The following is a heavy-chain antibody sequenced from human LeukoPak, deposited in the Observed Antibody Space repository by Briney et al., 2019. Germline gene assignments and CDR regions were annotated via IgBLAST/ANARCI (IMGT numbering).Heavy chain of an antibody. CDR2: IYYTGAT. V-gene: IGHV4-59*08. J-gene: IGHJ4*02. Sequence: SETLSLTCTVSGGSTSSYYWTWIRQPPGKGLEWIGYIYYTGATSYNPSLKSRVTISVDTSKKQFSLKLTSVTAADTAVYYCARYGGSGWVIDDWGQGTLVTVSS. CDR1: GGSTSSYY. D-gene: IGHD6-19*01. CDR3: ARYGGSGWVIDD.